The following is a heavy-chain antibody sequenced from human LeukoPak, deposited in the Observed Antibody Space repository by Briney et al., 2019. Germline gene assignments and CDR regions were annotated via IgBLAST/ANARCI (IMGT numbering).Heavy chain of an antibody. CDR2: LHYGGTT. V-gene: IGHV4-59*01. D-gene: IGHD2-21*01. CDR1: GASISDSY. CDR3: ARRPYSIPGYFDF. Sequence: PSETLSLTCTVSGASISDSYWHWFRQPPGQKQEWIGNLHYGGTTNSNPSLKGRVVTSQDTSKNQLFLRLTSVTTADTSIYYCARRPYSIPGYFDFWGRGALVTVSS. J-gene: IGHJ2*01.